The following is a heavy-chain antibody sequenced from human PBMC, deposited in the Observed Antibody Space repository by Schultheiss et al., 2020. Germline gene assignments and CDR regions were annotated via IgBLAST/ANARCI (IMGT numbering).Heavy chain of an antibody. CDR3: ARGGRWLQSPLEY. CDR2: INSDGSST. D-gene: IGHD5-24*01. CDR1: GFTFSSYW. Sequence: GGSLRLSCAVSGFTFSSYWMHWVRQAPGKGLVWVSRINSDGSSTSYADSVKGRFTISRDNAKNTLYLQMNSLRAEDTAVYYCARGGRWLQSPLEYWGQGTLVTVSS. V-gene: IGHV3-74*01. J-gene: IGHJ4*02.